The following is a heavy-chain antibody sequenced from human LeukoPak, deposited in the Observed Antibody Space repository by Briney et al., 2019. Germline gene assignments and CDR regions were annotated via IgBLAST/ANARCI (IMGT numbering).Heavy chain of an antibody. V-gene: IGHV1-46*01. Sequence: GASVKVSCKASGYTFTSYYMHWVRQAPGQGLEWMGIINPSGGSTSYAQKFQGRVAMTRDTSTSTVYMELSSLRSEDTAVYYCARDVSGYNWNYAIGDAFDIWGQGTMVTVSS. CDR3: ARDVSGYNWNYAIGDAFDI. CDR1: GYTFTSYY. J-gene: IGHJ3*02. D-gene: IGHD1-7*01. CDR2: INPSGGST.